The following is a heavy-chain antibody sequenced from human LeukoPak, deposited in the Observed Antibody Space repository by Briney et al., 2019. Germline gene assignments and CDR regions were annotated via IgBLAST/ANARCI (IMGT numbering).Heavy chain of an antibody. V-gene: IGHV3-48*04. CDR1: GFTFSTYN. CDR2: ISSSGSTI. CDR3: ARVGRYWTAIYFDY. Sequence: PGGSLRLSCAASGFTFSTYNMNWSRQAPGRGLEWVSYISSSGSTIYYADSVKGRFTISRDNAKNSLYLQMNSLRAEDTAVYYCARVGRYWTAIYFDYWGQGTLVTVSS. J-gene: IGHJ4*02. D-gene: IGHD3/OR15-3a*01.